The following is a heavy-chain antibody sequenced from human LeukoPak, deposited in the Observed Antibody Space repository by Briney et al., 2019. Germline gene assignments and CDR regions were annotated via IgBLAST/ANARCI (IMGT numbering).Heavy chain of an antibody. CDR3: ARPPGSSWYSSWFDP. CDR1: GGSIRSSSYY. D-gene: IGHD6-13*01. Sequence: PSETLSLTCTVSGGSIRSSSYYWGWIRQPPGKGLEWIGSIYYSGSTYYNPSLKSRVTISVDTSKNQFSLELSSVTAADTAVYYCARPPGSSWYSSWFDPWGQGTLVTVSS. V-gene: IGHV4-39*01. J-gene: IGHJ5*02. CDR2: IYYSGST.